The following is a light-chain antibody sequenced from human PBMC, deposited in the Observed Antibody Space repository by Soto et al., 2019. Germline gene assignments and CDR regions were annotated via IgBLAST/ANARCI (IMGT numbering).Light chain of an antibody. V-gene: IGKV1-9*01. CDR2: AAS. CDR3: QQLNSYPLS. J-gene: IGKJ3*01. CDR1: QGINSY. Sequence: TQLTQSPSSLSAYVGDRVTITCRASQGINSYLAWYQQKTGKAPKLLIYAASTLQSGVPSRVIGSGSGTDDTLTISSLQPEDFATYYCQQLNSYPLSFGPGTAVDIK.